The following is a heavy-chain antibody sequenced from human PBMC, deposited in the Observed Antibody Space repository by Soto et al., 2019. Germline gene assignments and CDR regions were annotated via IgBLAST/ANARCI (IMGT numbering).Heavy chain of an antibody. Sequence: PSQTLSLTCAISGDSVSSNSPAWNWIRQSQSRGLEWLGRTYYRSKWYNDYAVSVKSRITINPDTSKNQFSLQLNSVTPEDTAVYYCAIEWWAVALLGGMDFSGQGCTVT. CDR2: TYYRSKWYN. CDR1: GDSVSSNSPA. CDR3: AIEWWAVALLGGMDF. D-gene: IGHD6-19*01. J-gene: IGHJ6*02. V-gene: IGHV6-1*01.